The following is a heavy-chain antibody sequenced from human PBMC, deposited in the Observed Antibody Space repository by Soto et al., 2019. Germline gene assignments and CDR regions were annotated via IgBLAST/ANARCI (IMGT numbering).Heavy chain of an antibody. V-gene: IGHV4-31*03. CDR1: GGSTTSGAYY. D-gene: IGHD6-13*01. CDR3: ARVSATGTRWFDP. Sequence: QVRLQESGPGLVKPSQTLSLTCTVSGGSTTSGAYYWGWVRQQPGKGPEWIAYINYRGTTYYNPSLKSRVTMSIDTSKNYFSLHVTSLSAADTAVYYCARVSATGTRWFDPWGQGTLVTVSS. J-gene: IGHJ5*02. CDR2: INYRGTT.